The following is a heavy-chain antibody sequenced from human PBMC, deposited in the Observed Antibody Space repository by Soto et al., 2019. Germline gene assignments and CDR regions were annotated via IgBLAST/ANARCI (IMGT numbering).Heavy chain of an antibody. D-gene: IGHD3-3*01. J-gene: IGHJ4*02. CDR2: IYYSGST. Sequence: ASETLSLTCTVSGGSISSGGYYWSWIRQHPGKGLEWIGYIYYSGSTYYNPSLKSRVTISVDTSKNQFSLKLSSVTAADTAVYYCARSSRHYDFWSGPPGYWGQGTLVTVSS. CDR3: ARSSRHYDFWSGPPGY. CDR1: GGSISSGGYY. V-gene: IGHV4-31*03.